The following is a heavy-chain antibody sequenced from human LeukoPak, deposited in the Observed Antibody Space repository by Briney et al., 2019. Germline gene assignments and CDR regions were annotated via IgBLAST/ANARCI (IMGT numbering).Heavy chain of an antibody. V-gene: IGHV4-34*01. D-gene: IGHD4-23*01. CDR1: GGSFSGYY. J-gene: IGHJ4*02. Sequence: SETLSLTCAVYGGSFSGYYWSWIRQPPGKGLEWIGEINHSGSTNYNPSLKSRVTISVDTSKNQFSLKLSSVTAADTAVYYCARVVDDYGGTFDYWGQGTLVTVSS. CDR3: ARVVDDYGGTFDY. CDR2: INHSGST.